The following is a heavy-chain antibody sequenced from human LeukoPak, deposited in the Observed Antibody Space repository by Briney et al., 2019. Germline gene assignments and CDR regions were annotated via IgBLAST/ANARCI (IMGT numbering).Heavy chain of an antibody. CDR1: GFTFSEYY. Sequence: GGSLRLSCATSGFTFSEYYMSWIRQAPGKGLEWVAYINSSGGAIYYADSVKGRFTISRDNSKNSLFLQMNSLRAEDTAVYYCARGSFLITFGGFIGWGQGTLVTVSS. CDR2: INSSGGAI. V-gene: IGHV3-11*04. CDR3: ARGSFLITFGGFIG. D-gene: IGHD3-16*02. J-gene: IGHJ4*02.